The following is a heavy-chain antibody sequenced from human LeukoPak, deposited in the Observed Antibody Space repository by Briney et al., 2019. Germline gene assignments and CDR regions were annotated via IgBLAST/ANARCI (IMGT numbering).Heavy chain of an antibody. J-gene: IGHJ4*02. Sequence: GGSLRLSCAASGFTFSSYSMNWVRQAPGKGLEWVSSISSSSSYIYYAGSVKGRFTISRDNAKNSLYLQMNSLRAEDTAVYYCARDYGSSTSCYTDWGQGTLVTVSS. CDR2: ISSSSSYI. CDR1: GFTFSSYS. CDR3: ARDYGSSTSCYTD. V-gene: IGHV3-21*01. D-gene: IGHD2-2*02.